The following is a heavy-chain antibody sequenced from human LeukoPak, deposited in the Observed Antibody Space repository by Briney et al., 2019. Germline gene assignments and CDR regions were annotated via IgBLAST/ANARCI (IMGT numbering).Heavy chain of an antibody. CDR2: INPNSGST. D-gene: IGHD2-8*01. V-gene: IGHV1-2*02. Sequence: GASVRVSCTASVYTFTRYYMHWVGQAPGQGREWMGWINPNSGSTNYAQKFQGRVTITRDTSISTAYMELSRLRSDDTAVYYCARYGGIVLMVYSFWGQGTLVTVSS. J-gene: IGHJ1*01. CDR3: ARYGGIVLMVYSF. CDR1: VYTFTRYY.